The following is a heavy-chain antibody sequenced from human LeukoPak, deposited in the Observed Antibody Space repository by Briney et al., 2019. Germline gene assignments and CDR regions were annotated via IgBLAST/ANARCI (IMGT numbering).Heavy chain of an antibody. CDR1: GFTFSSYS. Sequence: GGSLRLSCAASGFTFSSYSMNWVRQAPGKGLEWVSSISSSSYIYYADSVKGRFTISRDNAKNSLYLQMNSLRAEDTAVYYCARNQGVDTAMVGGDYWGQGTLVTVSS. CDR2: ISSSSYI. V-gene: IGHV3-21*01. D-gene: IGHD5-18*01. J-gene: IGHJ4*02. CDR3: ARNQGVDTAMVGGDY.